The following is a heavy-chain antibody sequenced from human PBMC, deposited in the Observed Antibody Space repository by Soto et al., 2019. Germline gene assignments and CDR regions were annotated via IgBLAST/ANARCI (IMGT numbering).Heavy chain of an antibody. CDR1: RGSFVGYY. CDR2: IDFSGTI. CDR3: ARSPGYYYNYSMDV. V-gene: IGHV4-34*01. J-gene: IGHJ6*02. Sequence: PSETLSLTCAVSRGSFVGYYWSWSRQPPGKGLEWIGEIDFSGTINYNPSLKSRVAISIDTSRSQFSLDLLSVTAADTAVYFCARSPGYYYNYSMDVWAQGTTVTVSS. D-gene: IGHD3-3*01.